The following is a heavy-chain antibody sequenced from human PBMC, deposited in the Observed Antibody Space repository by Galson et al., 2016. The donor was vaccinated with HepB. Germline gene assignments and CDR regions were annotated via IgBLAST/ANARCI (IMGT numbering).Heavy chain of an antibody. Sequence: LRLSCAASQFTFNMYSMAWVRQAPGKGLEWVSSINGTGTVIYYADSVRGRFTISRDHSKNMLYLHMSSLSPEDTAVYFCAKPLSNDILRGSGLHVWGRGTTVTVSS. J-gene: IGHJ6*02. CDR3: AKPLSNDILRGSGLHV. D-gene: IGHD2-8*01. CDR2: INGTGTVI. V-gene: IGHV3-23*01. CDR1: QFTFNMYS.